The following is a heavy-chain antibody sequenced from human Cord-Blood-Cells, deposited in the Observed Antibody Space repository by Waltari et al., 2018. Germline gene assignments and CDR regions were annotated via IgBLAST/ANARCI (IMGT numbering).Heavy chain of an antibody. D-gene: IGHD3-10*01. V-gene: IGHV3-23*01. Sequence: EVQLLESGGGLVQPGGSLRLSCAASGFTFRSYAMSWVRQAPGKGLEWVSAISGSGGSTYYADSVKGRFTISRDNSKNTLYLQMNSLRAEDTAVYYCAKDKRAPWFRDYYGMDVWGQGTTVTVSS. J-gene: IGHJ6*02. CDR1: GFTFRSYA. CDR3: AKDKRAPWFRDYYGMDV. CDR2: ISGSGGST.